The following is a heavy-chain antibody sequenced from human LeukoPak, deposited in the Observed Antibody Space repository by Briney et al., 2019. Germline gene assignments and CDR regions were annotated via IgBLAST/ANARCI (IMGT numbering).Heavy chain of an antibody. CDR2: INSGSTYM. CDR3: ARVEATTGRNYHYYYMDV. Sequence: GGSLRLSCGASGFYFSSYSMNWVRKAPGKGLEWVSSINSGSTYMYYADSVKGRFTISRDNAKNSLHLQMSSLRAEDTAVYFCARVEATTGRNYHYYYMDVWGKGTTVTVSS. J-gene: IGHJ6*03. D-gene: IGHD1-1*01. CDR1: GFYFSSYS. V-gene: IGHV3-21*01.